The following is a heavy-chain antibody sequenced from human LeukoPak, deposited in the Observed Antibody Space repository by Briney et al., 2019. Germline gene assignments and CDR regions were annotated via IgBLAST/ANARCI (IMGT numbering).Heavy chain of an antibody. V-gene: IGHV1-8*01. CDR2: MNPNSGNT. J-gene: IGHJ4*02. CDR3: ARGRGYSYGRARGYYFDY. D-gene: IGHD5-18*01. Sequence: GASVNVSCKASGYTFTRYDMNGVRQATGQGLEWMGWMNPNSGNTGYAQKFQGRVTMTRNTSISTAYMELSSLRSEDTAVYYCARGRGYSYGRARGYYFDYWGQGTLVTVSS. CDR1: GYTFTRYD.